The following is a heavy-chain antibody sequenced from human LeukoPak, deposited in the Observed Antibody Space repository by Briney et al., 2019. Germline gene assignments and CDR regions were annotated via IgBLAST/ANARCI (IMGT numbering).Heavy chain of an antibody. Sequence: GGSLRLSCAASGFTFSSYTMSWVRQAPGKGLEWVSSISPISSMYYADSVKGRFTISRDNAKNSLCLQMNSLRAEDTAVYYCARWGGYCGGDCPALDYWGQGTLVTVSS. J-gene: IGHJ4*02. D-gene: IGHD2-21*02. CDR3: ARWGGYCGGDCPALDY. V-gene: IGHV3-21*01. CDR1: GFTFSSYT. CDR2: ISPISSM.